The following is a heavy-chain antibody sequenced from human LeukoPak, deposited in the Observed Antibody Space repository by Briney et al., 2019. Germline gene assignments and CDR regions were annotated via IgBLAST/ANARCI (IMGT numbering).Heavy chain of an antibody. Sequence: GGSLRLSCAASGFTFSSYGVHWVRQAPGKGLEWVAVISYDGSNKYYADSVKGRFTISRDNSKNTLYLRMNSLRAEDTAVYYCAKRYYDSSGFDYWGQGTLVTVSS. CDR2: ISYDGSNK. V-gene: IGHV3-30*18. D-gene: IGHD3-22*01. J-gene: IGHJ4*02. CDR1: GFTFSSYG. CDR3: AKRYYDSSGFDY.